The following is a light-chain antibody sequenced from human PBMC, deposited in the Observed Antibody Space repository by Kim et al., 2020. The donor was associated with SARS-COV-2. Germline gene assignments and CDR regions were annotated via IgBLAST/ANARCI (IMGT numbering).Light chain of an antibody. V-gene: IGLV3-1*01. J-gene: IGLJ3*02. Sequence: SYELTQPPSVSVSPGQTASITCSGDKMGDKHACWYQQKLGQSPVLVIYQDSKRPSGIPERFSGSNSGNTATLTISGTQAMDEGDYYCQAWDRRTWVLGGG. CDR2: QDS. CDR1: KMGDKH. CDR3: QAWDRRTWV.